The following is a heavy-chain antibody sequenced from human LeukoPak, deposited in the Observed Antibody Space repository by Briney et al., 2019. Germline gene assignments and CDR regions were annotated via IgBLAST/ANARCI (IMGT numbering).Heavy chain of an antibody. CDR2: IYYSGST. CDR3: SRGTPPYYFDN. CDR1: GVSISSISYY. D-gene: IGHD2-15*01. Sequence: SETLSRTCTVSGVSISSISYYCRGIRQPPGKGLEWTGSIYYSGSTYYNPSRKGRVTISVDTSKNQFSLKLSSVTPADTAIYECSRGTPPYYFDNWGQGTLVTVSS. V-gene: IGHV4-39*01. J-gene: IGHJ4*02.